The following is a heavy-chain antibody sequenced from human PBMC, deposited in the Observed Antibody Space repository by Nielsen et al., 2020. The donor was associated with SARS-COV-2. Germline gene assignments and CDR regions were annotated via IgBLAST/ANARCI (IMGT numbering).Heavy chain of an antibody. CDR1: GFTVSSNY. J-gene: IGHJ4*02. Sequence: GGSLRLSCAASGFTVSSNYMSWVRQAPGKGLEWVSVIYSGGSTYYADSVKGRFTISRDNSKNTLYLQMNSLRAEDTAVYYCAKDGAIFGVGYGAYFDYWGQGTLVTVSS. D-gene: IGHD3-3*01. CDR2: IYSGGST. CDR3: AKDGAIFGVGYGAYFDY. V-gene: IGHV3-66*01.